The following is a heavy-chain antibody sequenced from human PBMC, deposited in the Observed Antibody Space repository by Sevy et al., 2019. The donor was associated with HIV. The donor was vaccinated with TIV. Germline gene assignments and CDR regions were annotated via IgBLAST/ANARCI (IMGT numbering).Heavy chain of an antibody. CDR3: ARDLFSGSYYENY. J-gene: IGHJ4*02. CDR1: GFTLSNYW. Sequence: VGSLRLSCAASGFTLSNYWMSWVRQAPGKGLEWVANIIQDGSDKYYVDSVKGRFTISRDNAKNSLYLQMNSLRVEDTAVYYCARDLFSGSYYENYWGQGTLVTVSS. D-gene: IGHD1-26*01. V-gene: IGHV3-7*01. CDR2: IIQDGSDK.